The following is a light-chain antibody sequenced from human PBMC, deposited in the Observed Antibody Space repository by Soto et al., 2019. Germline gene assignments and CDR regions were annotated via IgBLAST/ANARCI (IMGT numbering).Light chain of an antibody. CDR3: QQYNDWPPQLT. Sequence: EIVMTQSPATLSVSVGERATLSCRASQTVSSKLAWYQQKPGQAPRLLIYGASTRATGIPAWFTGSGSGTEFTLTISSLQSEDFAVYYCQQYNDWPPQLTFGGGTKVEFK. CDR2: GAS. V-gene: IGKV3-15*01. J-gene: IGKJ4*01. CDR1: QTVSSK.